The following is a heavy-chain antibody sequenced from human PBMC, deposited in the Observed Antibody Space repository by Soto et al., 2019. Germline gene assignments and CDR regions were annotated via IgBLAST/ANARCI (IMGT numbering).Heavy chain of an antibody. J-gene: IGHJ4*02. CDR1: GFTFSSYA. Sequence: PGGSLRLSCAASGFTFSSYAMSWVRQAPGKGLEWVSAISGSGGSTFYADSVKGRFTISRDNSKNTLYLQMNSLRAEDTAVYYCAKDSPVDGSGYWDFVYWGQGTLVTVSS. CDR2: ISGSGGST. V-gene: IGHV3-23*01. D-gene: IGHD3-22*01. CDR3: AKDSPVDGSGYWDFVY.